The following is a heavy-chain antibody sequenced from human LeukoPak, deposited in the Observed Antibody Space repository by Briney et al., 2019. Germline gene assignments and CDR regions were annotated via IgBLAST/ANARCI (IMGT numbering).Heavy chain of an antibody. D-gene: IGHD3-10*01. CDR2: IYHSGST. CDR1: GYSISSGYY. J-gene: IGHJ2*01. V-gene: IGHV4-38-2*02. CDR3: ARAGQGGSGRRTQGVRGYWYFDL. Sequence: SETLSLTCTVSGYSISSGYYWGWIRQPPGKGLEWIGSIYHSGSTYYNPSLKSRVTISVDTSKNQFSLKLSSVTAADTAVYYCARAGQGGSGRRTQGVRGYWYFDLWGRGTLVTVSS.